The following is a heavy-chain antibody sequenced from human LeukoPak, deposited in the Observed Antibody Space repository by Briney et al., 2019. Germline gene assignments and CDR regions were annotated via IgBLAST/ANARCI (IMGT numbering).Heavy chain of an antibody. CDR2: INHSGST. CDR3: ARGLAARLDD. Sequence: PSETLSLTCAVYGGSFSGYYWSWIRQPPGKGLEWIGEINHSGSTNYNPSLKSRVTISVDTSKNQFSLKLSSVTAADTAVYYCARGLAARLDDWGQGTLVTVSS. V-gene: IGHV4-34*01. CDR1: GGSFSGYY. D-gene: IGHD6-6*01. J-gene: IGHJ4*02.